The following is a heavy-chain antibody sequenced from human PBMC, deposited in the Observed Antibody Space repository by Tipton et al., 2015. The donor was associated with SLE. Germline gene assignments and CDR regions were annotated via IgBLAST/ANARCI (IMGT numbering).Heavy chain of an antibody. CDR1: GASIRSYY. CDR2: YSDSGST. J-gene: IGHJ2*01. CDR3: ARWRAKVDTDLYWHFDL. V-gene: IGHV4-59*08. Sequence: GLVKPSETLSLTCTVSGASIRSYYWSWVRQPPGKGLEWVAYYSDSGSTYYNPSLRGRVTVSIDTSKNQFSMKMTSVTAADTAVYYCARWRAKVDTDLYWHFDLWGRGTLVTVSS. D-gene: IGHD5-18*01.